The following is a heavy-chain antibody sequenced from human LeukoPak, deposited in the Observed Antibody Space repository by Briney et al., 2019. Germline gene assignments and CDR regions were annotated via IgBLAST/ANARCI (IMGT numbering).Heavy chain of an antibody. CDR1: GFTFSDYY. Sequence: GGSLRLSCAASGFTFSDYYMSWIRQAPGKGLEWVSYISSSGSTIYYADSAKGRFTISRDNAKNSLYLQMNSLRAEDTAVYYCASTSYYSSSSWFDPWGQGTLVTVSS. V-gene: IGHV3-11*01. CDR3: ASTSYYSSSSWFDP. CDR2: ISSSGSTI. J-gene: IGHJ5*02. D-gene: IGHD6-6*01.